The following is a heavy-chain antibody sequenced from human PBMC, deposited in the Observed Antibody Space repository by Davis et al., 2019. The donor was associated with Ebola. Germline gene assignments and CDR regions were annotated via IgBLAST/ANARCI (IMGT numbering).Heavy chain of an antibody. D-gene: IGHD3-10*01. CDR1: GFTFSSYD. Sequence: GESLKISCAASGFTFSSYDMHWVRQATGKGLEWVSAIGTAGDTYYPGSVKGRFTISRENAKNSLYLQMNSLRAGDTAVYYCARSRAGFGELLADYWGQGTLVTVSS. CDR2: IGTAGDT. CDR3: ARSRAGFGELLADY. V-gene: IGHV3-13*01. J-gene: IGHJ4*02.